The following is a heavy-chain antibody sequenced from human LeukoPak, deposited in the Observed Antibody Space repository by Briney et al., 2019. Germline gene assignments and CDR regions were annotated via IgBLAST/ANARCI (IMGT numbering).Heavy chain of an antibody. J-gene: IGHJ4*02. D-gene: IGHD2-21*02. V-gene: IGHV3-64*01. Sequence: GGSLRLSCAASGFTFSSYAMHWVRQAPGKGLEYVSAISSNGGSTYYANSVKGRFTISRDNPKNTLYLQMGSLRAEDMAVYYCARGDCGGDCYSGDYWGQGTLVTVSS. CDR3: ARGDCGGDCYSGDY. CDR2: ISSNGGST. CDR1: GFTFSSYA.